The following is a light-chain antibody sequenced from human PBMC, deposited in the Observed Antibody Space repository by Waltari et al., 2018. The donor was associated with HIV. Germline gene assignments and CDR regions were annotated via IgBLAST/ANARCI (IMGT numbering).Light chain of an antibody. CDR3: TSYTTGDTLL. CDR1: SNAFGFDNY. V-gene: IGLV2-14*03. J-gene: IGLJ3*02. Sequence: QSVLTQPASVSGSPGQSVTISCTGTSNAFGFDNYAFWYQQHPGQAPTLIIYEVNSRPSGVSDRFSGSKSGNTASLTISGLQNEDEANYFCTSYTTGDTLLFGGGTKLTVL. CDR2: EVN.